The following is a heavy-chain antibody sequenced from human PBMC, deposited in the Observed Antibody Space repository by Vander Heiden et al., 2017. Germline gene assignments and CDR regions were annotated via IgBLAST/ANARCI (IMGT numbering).Heavy chain of an antibody. CDR2: ISYDGSNK. CDR3: ARGLTGTGDY. J-gene: IGHJ4*02. Sequence: QVQLVESGGGVVQPGRSLRLSCAASGFTFSNYGMHWVRQAQGKGLEWVALISYDGSNKFYADSVKGRFTIPRDKSRHTVYLQMNSLTAEDTAVYYCARGLTGTGDYWGQGTLVTVSS. V-gene: IGHV3-30*03. CDR1: GFTFSNYG. D-gene: IGHD1-20*01.